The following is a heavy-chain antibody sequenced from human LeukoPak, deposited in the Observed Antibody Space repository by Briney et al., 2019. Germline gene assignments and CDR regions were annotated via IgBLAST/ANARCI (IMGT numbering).Heavy chain of an antibody. CDR3: ARGYGSGSREVDY. Sequence: GGSLRLSCAASGFTFSSYWMSWVRQAPGKGLEWVSSISSSSSYIYYADSVKGRFTISRDNAKNSMYLQMNSLRAEDTAVYYCARGYGSGSREVDYWGQGTLVTVSS. J-gene: IGHJ4*02. CDR2: ISSSSSYI. V-gene: IGHV3-21*01. D-gene: IGHD3-10*01. CDR1: GFTFSSYW.